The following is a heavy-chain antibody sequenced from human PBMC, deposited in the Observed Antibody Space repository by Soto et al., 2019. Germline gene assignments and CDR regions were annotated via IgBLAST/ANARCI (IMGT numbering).Heavy chain of an antibody. CDR3: ARAVVHYGSGSYYFDY. D-gene: IGHD3-10*01. CDR1: GGSISSYY. V-gene: IGHV4-59*01. J-gene: IGHJ4*02. Sequence: SETLSLTCTVSGGSISSYYWSWIRQPPGKGLEWIGYIYYSGSTNYNPSLKSRVTISVDTSKNQFSLKLSSVTAADTAVYYCARAVVHYGSGSYYFDYWGQGTLVTVSS. CDR2: IYYSGST.